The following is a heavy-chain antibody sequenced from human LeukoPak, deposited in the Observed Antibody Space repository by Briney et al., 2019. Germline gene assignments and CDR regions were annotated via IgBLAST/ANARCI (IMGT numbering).Heavy chain of an antibody. CDR2: IPYDGSNE. J-gene: IGHJ6*03. CDR3: ARQYSSGWFPSYYYYMDV. CDR1: GFTFSRYG. Sequence: PGGSLRLSCAASGFTFSRYGIHWVRQAPGKGLEWVAFIPYDGSNEYYADSVKGRFTISRDNSKNTLYLQMNSLRAEDTAVYYCARQYSSGWFPSYYYYMDVWGKGTTVTVSS. D-gene: IGHD6-19*01. V-gene: IGHV3-30*19.